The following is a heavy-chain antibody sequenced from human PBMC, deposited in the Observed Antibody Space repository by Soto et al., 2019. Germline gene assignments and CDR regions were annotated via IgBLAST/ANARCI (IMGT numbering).Heavy chain of an antibody. J-gene: IGHJ6*02. Sequence: ASVKVSCKASGYTFTSYGISWVRQAPGQGLEWMGWISAYNGNTNYAQKLQGRVTMTTDTSTSTAYMELRSLRSDDTAVYYCARDETKDSFGVVTSFYYGMDVWG. CDR3: ARDETKDSFGVVTSFYYGMDV. D-gene: IGHD3-3*01. CDR1: GYTFTSYG. V-gene: IGHV1-18*01. CDR2: ISAYNGNT.